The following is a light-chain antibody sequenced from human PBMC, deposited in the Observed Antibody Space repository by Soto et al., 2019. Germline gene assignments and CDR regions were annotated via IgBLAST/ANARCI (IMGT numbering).Light chain of an antibody. J-gene: IGLJ2*01. CDR3: CAYAGSSTLYVV. Sequence: QSALTQPASVSGSPGQSITISCTGTSSDVGSYNLVSWYQQHPGKAPKLMIYEGSKRPSGVSTRISGSKSGNTASLTISGLQAEDEADYYCCAYAGSSTLYVVFGGGTQLTVL. CDR1: SSDVGSYNL. V-gene: IGLV2-23*01. CDR2: EGS.